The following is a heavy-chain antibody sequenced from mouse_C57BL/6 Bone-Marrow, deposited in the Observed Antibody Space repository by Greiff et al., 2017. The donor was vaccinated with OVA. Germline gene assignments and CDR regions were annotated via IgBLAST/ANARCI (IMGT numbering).Heavy chain of an antibody. CDR3: ARTANYYGSSYVGYFDV. D-gene: IGHD1-1*01. J-gene: IGHJ1*03. Sequence: EVQRVESGPVLVKPGASVKMSCKASGYTFTDYYMNWVKQSHGKSLEWIGVINPYNGGTSYNQKFKGKATLTVDKSSSTAYMELNSLTSEDSAVYYCARTANYYGSSYVGYFDVWGTGTTVTVSS. CDR2: INPYNGGT. V-gene: IGHV1-19*01. CDR1: GYTFTDYY.